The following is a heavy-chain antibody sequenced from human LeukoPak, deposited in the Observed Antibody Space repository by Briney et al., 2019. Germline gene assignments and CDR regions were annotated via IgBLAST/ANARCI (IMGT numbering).Heavy chain of an antibody. Sequence: ASVKVSCKASGYTFTSYGISWVRQAPGQGLEWMGGIIPIFGTANYAQKFQGRVTITADESTSTAYMELSSLRSEDTAVYYCAKAAARRGDYFDYWGQGTLVTVSS. V-gene: IGHV1-69*13. CDR3: AKAAARRGDYFDY. CDR1: GYTFTSYG. D-gene: IGHD6-6*01. CDR2: IIPIFGTA. J-gene: IGHJ4*02.